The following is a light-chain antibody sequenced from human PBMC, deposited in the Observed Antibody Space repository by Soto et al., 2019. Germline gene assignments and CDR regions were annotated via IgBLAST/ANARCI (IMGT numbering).Light chain of an antibody. CDR1: QNVRTF. CDR2: AAS. J-gene: IGKJ1*01. Sequence: EVVLTQSPATLSLSPGERATLSCRASQNVRTFLDWYQQKPGQAPRLLIYAASNRATGIPDRFSGSGSGTDFTLTNSSLEPEDFAVYYCQQHSHWPPWTFGQGTRVEIQ. CDR3: QQHSHWPPWT. V-gene: IGKV3-11*01.